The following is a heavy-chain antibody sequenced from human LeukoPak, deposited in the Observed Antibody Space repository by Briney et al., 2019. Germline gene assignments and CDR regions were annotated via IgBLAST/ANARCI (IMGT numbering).Heavy chain of an antibody. Sequence: PGGSLRLSCAASEFTFSSYGMHWVRQAPGKGLEWVAVIWYDGSNEYYADSVKGRFTISRDNSKNTLYLQMSSLRAEDTAVYYCATAIRARVAAGFYFDYCGLRTLVTASS. D-gene: IGHD6-13*01. CDR2: IWYDGSNE. CDR3: ATAIRARVAAGFYFDY. V-gene: IGHV3-33*01. J-gene: IGHJ4*02. CDR1: EFTFSSYG.